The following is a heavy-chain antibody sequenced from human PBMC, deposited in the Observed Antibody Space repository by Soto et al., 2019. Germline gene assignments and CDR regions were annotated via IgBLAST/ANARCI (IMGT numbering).Heavy chain of an antibody. CDR2: INPYSGGA. V-gene: IGHV1-2*02. J-gene: IGHJ5*02. Sequence: QVQLLQSGAEVKKPGASVKVSCKASGSTFTGYFMHWVRQAPGQGLEWMGWINPYSGGADYAPSFQGRVTMTRDTSISTVYMELSRLRFDDTAVYYCARVIRGAYYNSPLDTWGQGTVVTVSS. CDR1: GSTFTGYF. D-gene: IGHD3-10*01. CDR3: ARVIRGAYYNSPLDT.